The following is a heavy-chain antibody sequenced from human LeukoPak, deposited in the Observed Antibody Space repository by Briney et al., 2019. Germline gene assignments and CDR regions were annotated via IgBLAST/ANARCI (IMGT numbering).Heavy chain of an antibody. CDR1: GFTFTTYA. CDR2: ISGGGGGT. V-gene: IGHV3-23*01. J-gene: IGHJ4*02. D-gene: IGHD3-9*01. CDR3: AKFYDILTGYFDH. Sequence: GGSLRLSCAASGFTFTTYAMGWVRQSPGKELEWVSSISGGGGGTYYAEFVKGRFTISRDNSKNTLYLQMNSLRAEDTAVYYCAKFYDILTGYFDHWGQGTLVTVSS.